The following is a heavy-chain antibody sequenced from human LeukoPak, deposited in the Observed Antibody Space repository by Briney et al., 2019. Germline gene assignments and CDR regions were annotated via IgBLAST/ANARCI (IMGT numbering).Heavy chain of an antibody. V-gene: IGHV4-38-2*02. J-gene: IGHJ4*02. D-gene: IGHD3-10*01. CDR3: ARQGGSGSPLLI. Sequence: PSETLSLTCSVSGYSISSHYCWGWIRQPPGKGLEWIGSVCHSGSSFYNPSLKSRLAISIDTSKNEFSLKLSSLTAADTAVYYCARQGGSGSPLLIWGQGTLVTVSS. CDR2: VCHSGSS. CDR1: GYSISSHYC.